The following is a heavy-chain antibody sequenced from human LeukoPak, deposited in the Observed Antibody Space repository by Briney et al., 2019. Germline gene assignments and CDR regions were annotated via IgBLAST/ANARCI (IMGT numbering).Heavy chain of an antibody. CDR3: AGGSSGYYLDPFDI. Sequence: GGSLRLSCAASGFSFSSYGMHWVRQAPGKGLEWVAVTSYDGSNEYYADSVKGRFTISRDNSKNTLNLQMSSLRAEDTAVYYCAGGSSGYYLDPFDIWGQGTMVTVSS. CDR2: TSYDGSNE. CDR1: GFSFSSYG. J-gene: IGHJ3*02. D-gene: IGHD3-22*01. V-gene: IGHV3-30*03.